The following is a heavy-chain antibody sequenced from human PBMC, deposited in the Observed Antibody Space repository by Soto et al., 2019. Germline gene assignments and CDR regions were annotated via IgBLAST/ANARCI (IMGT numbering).Heavy chain of an antibody. D-gene: IGHD3-10*01. CDR2: IIPMLSMS. Sequence: QVQLVQSGPEMKKPGSSVRVSRTASGDTFSRYTISWVRQAPGQGLEWMGRIIPMLSMSNHARNFQGRVTITADRSTSTEYMVLSGLTSGDTAMYFCATHDGSGSAAFDYWGQGTLVTVSS. V-gene: IGHV1-69*02. CDR3: ATHDGSGSAAFDY. CDR1: GDTFSRYT. J-gene: IGHJ4*02.